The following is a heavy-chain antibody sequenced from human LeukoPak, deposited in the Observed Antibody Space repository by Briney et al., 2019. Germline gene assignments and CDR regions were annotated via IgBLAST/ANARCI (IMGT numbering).Heavy chain of an antibody. CDR2: IYNNGGTT. CDR1: GFTFGDYA. D-gene: IGHD3-10*01. Sequence: GGSLRLSCAASGFTFGDYAMTWVRQPPGKGLEWVSLIYNNGGTTFYADSVKGRFTISRDNSKNTLFLQMNSLRAEDTAVYYCTSDYWGVGHGGQGTLVTVSS. V-gene: IGHV3-23*01. CDR3: TSDYWGVGH. J-gene: IGHJ4*02.